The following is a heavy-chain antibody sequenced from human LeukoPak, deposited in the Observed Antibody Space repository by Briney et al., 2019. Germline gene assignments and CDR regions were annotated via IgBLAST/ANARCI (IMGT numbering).Heavy chain of an antibody. J-gene: IGHJ6*02. CDR2: IIPLFGIT. D-gene: IGHD2-2*01. CDR1: GGTFSSSA. Sequence: GGSVKVSCTASGGTFSSSAISWVRQAPGQGLEWVGKIIPLFGITNYAQKFQGRVTITADKSTSTAYMELSSLRSEDTAVYYCARDGPEDIVVVPAAMNYYYYGMDVWGQGTTVTVSS. V-gene: IGHV1-69*04. CDR3: ARDGPEDIVVVPAAMNYYYYGMDV.